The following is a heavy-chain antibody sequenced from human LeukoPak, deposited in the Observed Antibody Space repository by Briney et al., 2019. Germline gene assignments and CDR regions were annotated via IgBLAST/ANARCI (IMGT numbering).Heavy chain of an antibody. Sequence: GASVKVSCKASGYTFTSYAMNWVRQAPGQGLEWMGWINTNTGNPTYAQGFTGRFVFSLDTSVSTAYLQISSLKAEDTAVYYCARRVKGSYLILSDHDFDYWGQGTLVTVSS. V-gene: IGHV7-4-1*02. J-gene: IGHJ4*02. CDR3: ARRVKGSYLILSDHDFDY. CDR2: INTNTGNP. D-gene: IGHD1-26*01. CDR1: GYTFTSYA.